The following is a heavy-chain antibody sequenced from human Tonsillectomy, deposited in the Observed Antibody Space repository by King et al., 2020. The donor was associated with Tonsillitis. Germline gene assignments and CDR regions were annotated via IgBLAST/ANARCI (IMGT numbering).Heavy chain of an antibody. CDR1: GFTFDDYA. CDR2: ISWNSGSI. Sequence: VQLVESGGGLVQPGRSLRLSCAASGFTFDDYAMHWVRQAPGKGLEWVSGISWNSGSIGYADSVKGRFTISRDNAKNSLYLQMNSLRAEDTALYYCAKDIVLGGEYYYGMDVWGQGTTVTVSS. D-gene: IGHD3-16*01. CDR3: AKDIVLGGEYYYGMDV. V-gene: IGHV3-9*01. J-gene: IGHJ6*02.